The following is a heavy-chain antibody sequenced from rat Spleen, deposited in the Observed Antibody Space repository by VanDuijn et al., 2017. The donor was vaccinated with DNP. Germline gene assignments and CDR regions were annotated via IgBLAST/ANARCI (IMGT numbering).Heavy chain of an antibody. D-gene: IGHD1-11*01. Sequence: EVQLVESGGGSVQSGRSLKLSCAASGFTFSNYGMAWVRQAPTKGLEWVTTISTGGGTTYYRDSVKGRFTISRDDAKSTLYLQMDSLRSEDTATYYCAKPASYGGFWFAYWGQGTLVTVSS. CDR1: GFTFSNYG. CDR3: AKPASYGGFWFAY. CDR2: ISTGGGTT. V-gene: IGHV5S13*01. J-gene: IGHJ3*01.